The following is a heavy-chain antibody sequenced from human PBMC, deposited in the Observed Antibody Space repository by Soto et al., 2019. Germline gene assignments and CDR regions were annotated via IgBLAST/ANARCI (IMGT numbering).Heavy chain of an antibody. CDR1: GGSISSGDYY. CDR3: GRDGGSSQGPAPPHFLDY. V-gene: IGHV4-31*03. CDR2: IYYNGNT. J-gene: IGHJ4*02. D-gene: IGHD2-2*01. Sequence: QVQLQESGPGLVKPSQTLSLTCTVSGGSISSGDYYWSWIRQLPGKDLEWIAYIYYNGNTYYTPSPKSRATISQDTSSNFFFLTLTSVPPADTAVYSWGRDGGSSQGPAPPHFLDYGGQGTLATVSS.